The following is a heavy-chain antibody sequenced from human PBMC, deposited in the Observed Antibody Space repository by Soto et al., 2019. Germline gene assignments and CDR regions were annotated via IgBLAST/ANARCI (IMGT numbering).Heavy chain of an antibody. CDR3: ATGVIWIGYFTVDS. V-gene: IGHV1-69*01. J-gene: IGHJ4*02. Sequence: QVLLVQSGAEVKKPGSSVKISCKASGGSFGNSAINWVRQTPGQGLEWLGGFIPAYRTLNFAQKFKGRVTITADESTGTAFMTLSGLASNYTGVYYCATGVIWIGYFTVDSWGQGTRVTVSS. D-gene: IGHD3-3*01. CDR2: FIPAYRTL. CDR1: GGSFGNSA.